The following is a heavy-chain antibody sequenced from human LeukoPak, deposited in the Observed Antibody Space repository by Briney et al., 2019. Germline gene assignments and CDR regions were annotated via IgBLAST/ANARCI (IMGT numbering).Heavy chain of an antibody. CDR2: ISGSGGST. J-gene: IGHJ4*02. D-gene: IGHD2-2*02. Sequence: GGSLRLSCAASGFTFSSYAMSWVRQAPGKGLEWVSVISGSGGSTYYADSVKGRFTISRDNSKNTLFLQMNSLRAEDTAVYYRAKGGYCSSTSCYKDYWGQGTLVTVSS. V-gene: IGHV3-23*01. CDR3: AKGGYCSSTSCYKDY. CDR1: GFTFSSYA.